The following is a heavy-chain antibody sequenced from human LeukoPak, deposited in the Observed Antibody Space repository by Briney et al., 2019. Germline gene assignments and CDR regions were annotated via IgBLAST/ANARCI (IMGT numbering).Heavy chain of an antibody. J-gene: IGHJ4*02. D-gene: IGHD3-22*01. Sequence: PSETLSLTCTVSGGSINNYYWSWIRQPPGKGLEWIGCFYYSGNTNYNPSLKSRVTISVDTSKNQFSLNLSSVTAADTAVYYCARGLDSYDSSGQFVYWGQGTLVTVSS. CDR3: ARGLDSYDSSGQFVY. V-gene: IGHV4-59*08. CDR1: GGSINNYY. CDR2: FYYSGNT.